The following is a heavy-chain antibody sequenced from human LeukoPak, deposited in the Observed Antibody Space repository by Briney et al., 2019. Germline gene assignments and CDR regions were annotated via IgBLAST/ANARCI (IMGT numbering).Heavy chain of an antibody. Sequence: GGSLRLSCAASGFTVSSNYMSWVRQAPGKGPEWVSVIYSGGSTYYADSVKGRFTISRDNSKNTLYLQMNSLRAEDTAVYYCARGYYYDSSGYYYEGGYYFDYWGQGTLVTVSS. CDR1: GFTVSSNY. J-gene: IGHJ4*02. D-gene: IGHD3-22*01. V-gene: IGHV3-53*01. CDR2: IYSGGST. CDR3: ARGYYYDSSGYYYEGGYYFDY.